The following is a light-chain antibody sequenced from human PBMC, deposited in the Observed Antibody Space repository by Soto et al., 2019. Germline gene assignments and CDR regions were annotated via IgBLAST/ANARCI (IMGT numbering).Light chain of an antibody. Sequence: EIVLTQSPGTLSLSSGERATLSCRASQSVSSSYLAWYQQKPGQAPRLLVYATSSRATGIPDRFSGSGSGTDFTLTISRLEPEDFAVYYCQQYGSSPPVTFGGGTKVEIK. V-gene: IGKV3-20*01. CDR2: ATS. J-gene: IGKJ4*01. CDR1: QSVSSSY. CDR3: QQYGSSPPVT.